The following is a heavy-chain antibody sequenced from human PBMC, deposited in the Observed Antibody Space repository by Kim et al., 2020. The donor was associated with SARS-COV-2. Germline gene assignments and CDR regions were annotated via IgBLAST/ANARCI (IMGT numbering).Heavy chain of an antibody. CDR1: GYTFTSYY. J-gene: IGHJ6*02. Sequence: ASVKVSCKASGYTFTSYYMHWVRQAPGQGLEWMGIINPSGGSTSYAQKFQGRVTMTRDTSTSTVYMELSSLRSEDTAVYYCARVADPTDPRYYYYGMDVWGQGTTVTVSS. CDR3: ARVADPTDPRYYYYGMDV. CDR2: INPSGGST. V-gene: IGHV1-46*01.